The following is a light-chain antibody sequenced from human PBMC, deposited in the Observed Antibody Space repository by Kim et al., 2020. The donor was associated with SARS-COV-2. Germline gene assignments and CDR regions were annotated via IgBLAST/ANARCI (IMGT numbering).Light chain of an antibody. J-gene: IGKJ2*01. V-gene: IGKV1-33*01. CDR1: LDIRNY. CDR2: DAS. CDR3: QQYDNLPHT. Sequence: SASLGDRVTITCQASLDIRNYLNWYQQKPGKAPKLLIYDASDLEAGVPSRFSGSGAGSHFTFTITSLQPEDVATYYCQQYDNLPHTFGQGTKLEI.